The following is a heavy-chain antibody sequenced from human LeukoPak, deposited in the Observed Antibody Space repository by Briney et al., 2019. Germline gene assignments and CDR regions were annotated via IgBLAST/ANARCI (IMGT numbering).Heavy chain of an antibody. CDR1: GFTFSSYW. CDR2: INEDGSEK. D-gene: IGHD3-3*01. J-gene: IGHJ4*02. CDR3: ARDGPHYDFWSGPAY. Sequence: GGSLRLSCAASGFTFSSYWMSWVRQAPGKGLEWVANINEDGSEKYYVDSVKGRFTISRDNAKNSLYLQMDSLRAEDTAVYYCARDGPHYDFWSGPAYWGQGTMATVSS. V-gene: IGHV3-7*05.